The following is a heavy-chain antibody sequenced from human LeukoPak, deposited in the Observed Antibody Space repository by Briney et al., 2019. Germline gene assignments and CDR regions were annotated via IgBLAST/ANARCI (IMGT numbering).Heavy chain of an antibody. Sequence: LRLSCAASGFTFSSYGMHWVRQAPGKGLEWVAVISYDGSNKYYADSVKGRFTISRDNSKNTLFLQMNSLRDEDTAVYYCAKDLYSNYGPADYWGQGNLVTVSS. CDR1: GFTFSSYG. CDR3: AKDLYSNYGPADY. D-gene: IGHD4-11*01. J-gene: IGHJ4*02. CDR2: ISYDGSNK. V-gene: IGHV3-30*18.